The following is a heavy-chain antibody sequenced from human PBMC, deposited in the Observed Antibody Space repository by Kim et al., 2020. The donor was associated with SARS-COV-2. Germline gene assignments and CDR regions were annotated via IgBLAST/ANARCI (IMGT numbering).Heavy chain of an antibody. D-gene: IGHD1-26*01. CDR3: TRGPPNSDTYCDALDI. CDR2: IRSKANSYAT. J-gene: IGHJ3*02. V-gene: IGHV3-73*01. CDR1: GFTFSDSP. Sequence: GGSLRLSCAASGFTFSDSPMHWVRQASGKGLEWIGRIRSKANSYATAYAASLKVRFTISRDDSKNTAYLQMNSLKTEDTAIYYCTRGPPNSDTYCDALDIWGRGTMVTVSS.